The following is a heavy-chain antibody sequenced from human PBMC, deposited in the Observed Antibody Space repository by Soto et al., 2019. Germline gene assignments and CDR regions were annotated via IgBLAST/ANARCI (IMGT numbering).Heavy chain of an antibody. D-gene: IGHD3-10*01. J-gene: IGHJ6*02. Sequence: QVQLQESGPGLVKPSQTLSLTCTVSGGSISSGDYYWSWIRQPPGKGLEWIGYIYYSGSTYYNPSLKSRVTISVDTSKNQFSLKLSSVTAADTAVYYCARAVRVRGVTDYYYYGMDVWGQGTTVTVSS. CDR2: IYYSGST. V-gene: IGHV4-30-4*01. CDR3: ARAVRVRGVTDYYYYGMDV. CDR1: GGSISSGDYY.